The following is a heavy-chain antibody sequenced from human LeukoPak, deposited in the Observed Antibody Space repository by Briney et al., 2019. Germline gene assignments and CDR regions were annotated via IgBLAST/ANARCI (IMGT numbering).Heavy chain of an antibody. J-gene: IGHJ4*02. CDR1: GDSVSSNSAA. V-gene: IGHV6-1*01. CDR3: ARDPEGNWGSWYYFDY. CDR2: TYYRSKWYN. D-gene: IGHD7-27*01. Sequence: SQTLSLTCAISGDSVSSNSAAWNWIRQSPSRGLEWLGRTYYRSKWYNDYAVSVKSRITINPDTSKNQFSLQLNSVTPEDTAVYYCARDPEGNWGSWYYFDYWGQGTLVTVSS.